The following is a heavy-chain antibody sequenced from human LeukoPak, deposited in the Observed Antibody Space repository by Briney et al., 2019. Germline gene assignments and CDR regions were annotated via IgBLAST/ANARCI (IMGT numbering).Heavy chain of an antibody. D-gene: IGHD3-3*01. CDR3: ARGSQDSPDYDFWSGSTTYFDY. CDR2: IIPIFGTA. V-gene: IGHV1-69*13. CDR1: GGTFSSYA. J-gene: IGHJ4*02. Sequence: SVKVSCKASGGTFSSYAISWVRQAPGQGLEWMGGIIPIFGTANYAQKFQGRVTITADESTSTAYMELSRLRSEDTAVYYCARGSQDSPDYDFWSGSTTYFDYWGQGTLVTVSS.